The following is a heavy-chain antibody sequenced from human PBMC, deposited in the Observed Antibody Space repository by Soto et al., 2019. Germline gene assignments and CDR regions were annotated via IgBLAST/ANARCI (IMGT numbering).Heavy chain of an antibody. CDR3: ARDNDGSGHFSYFDF. Sequence: PGGSLRLWCVASGCTLSSDGMDGVRQAPGKGLEWVAGIWHDGSKTYYADSVKGRFTISRDNSKKTVDLQMNSLRAEDTAVYYCARDNDGSGHFSYFDFWGQGT. CDR1: GCTLSSDG. J-gene: IGHJ4*02. CDR2: IWHDGSKT. V-gene: IGHV3-33*01. D-gene: IGHD3-22*01.